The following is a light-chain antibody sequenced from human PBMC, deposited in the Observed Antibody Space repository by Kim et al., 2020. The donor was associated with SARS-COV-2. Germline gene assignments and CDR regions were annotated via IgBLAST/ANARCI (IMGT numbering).Light chain of an antibody. J-gene: IGLJ2*01. CDR3: NSRDSSGNHVV. CDR1: SRRIYY. Sequence: ALGQTVRIRCQGDSRRIYYASWYQQKPGQAPVLVSYGKNNRPSGIPDRFSGSSSGNTASLTITGAQAEDEADYYWNSRDSSGNHVVFGGGTQLTVL. V-gene: IGLV3-19*01. CDR2: GKN.